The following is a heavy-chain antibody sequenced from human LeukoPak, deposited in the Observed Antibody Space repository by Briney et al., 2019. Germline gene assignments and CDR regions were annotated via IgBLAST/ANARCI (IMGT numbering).Heavy chain of an antibody. CDR1: GYSFTNYW. D-gene: IGHD3-22*01. CDR2: IYPGDSDT. V-gene: IGHV5-51*01. J-gene: IGHJ4*02. Sequence: GESLKISRKGSGYSFTNYWIGWVRQMPGKGLEWMGIIYPGDSDTRYSPSFQGQVTISADKSISTAYLQWSSLKASDTAMYYCARRRYYDSSGWYYFDYWGQGTLVTVSS. CDR3: ARRRYYDSSGWYYFDY.